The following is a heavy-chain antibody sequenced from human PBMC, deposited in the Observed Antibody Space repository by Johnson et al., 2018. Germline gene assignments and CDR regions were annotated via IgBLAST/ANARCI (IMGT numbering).Heavy chain of an antibody. V-gene: IGHV3-30*18. J-gene: IGHJ4*02. CDR2: ISYDGSNK. Sequence: QVQLVQSGGGVVQPGRSLRLSCAASGFIFSDYGMHWVRQAPGEGLEWVAMISYDGSNKYYADSLKGRFTISRDNAKNTLYLQMNSLRDEDKAVYQCTKEGRRWGGTYYFDYWGQGTLVTVSS. D-gene: IGHD1-26*01. CDR3: TKEGRRWGGTYYFDY. CDR1: GFIFSDYG.